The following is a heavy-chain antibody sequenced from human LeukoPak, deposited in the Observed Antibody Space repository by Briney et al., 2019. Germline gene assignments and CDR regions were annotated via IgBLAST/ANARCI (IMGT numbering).Heavy chain of an antibody. D-gene: IGHD1-26*01. CDR2: INPNSGGT. J-gene: IGHJ4*02. CDR3: ARGHGGSYFDD. V-gene: IGHV1-2*02. Sequence: ASVKVSCKASAYTFTDYYIYWVRQALGQGLEWMGWINPNSGGTNYAQKFQGRVTMTRDTSISTAYMELSSLRSDDTAVYYCARGHGGSYFDDWGQGTLVTVSS. CDR1: AYTFTDYY.